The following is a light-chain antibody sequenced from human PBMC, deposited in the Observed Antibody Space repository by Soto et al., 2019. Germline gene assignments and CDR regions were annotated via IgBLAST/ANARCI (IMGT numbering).Light chain of an antibody. J-gene: IGKJ1*01. Sequence: DIQMTQSPSSLSASVRDRITITCRASQSISNHLNWYQQKPGKGPNLLIYAASSLQRGVPSRFSGSGSGRDFVLIISSLQPEDSATYYCQQSYGTPWTFGQGTKVDIK. V-gene: IGKV1-39*01. CDR3: QQSYGTPWT. CDR1: QSISNH. CDR2: AAS.